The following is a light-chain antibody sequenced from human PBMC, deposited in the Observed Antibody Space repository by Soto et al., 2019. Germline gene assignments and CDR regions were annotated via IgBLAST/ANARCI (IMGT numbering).Light chain of an antibody. CDR2: VAS. CDR3: QQVDSYPRT. J-gene: IGKJ1*01. CDR1: QSIGRY. Sequence: DIQMTQSPSTLSASVGDRFTITCLASQSIGRYLNWYHQKPGKAPKLLIYVASSLQTGVPSRFSGSGSGTDFSLTISSLHPEDVATYYCQQVDSYPRTFGQGTKVDIK. V-gene: IGKV1-39*01.